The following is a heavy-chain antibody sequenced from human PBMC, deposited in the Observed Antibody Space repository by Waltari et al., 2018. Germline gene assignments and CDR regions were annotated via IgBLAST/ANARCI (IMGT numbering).Heavy chain of an antibody. Sequence: QVQLQESGPGLVKPSETLSLTCTVSGGSISSYYWSWIRQPAGKGLEWIGRIYTSGSTNHTPSFKSRVTMSVDTSKNQFSLKLSSVTAADTALYYCARGVTIFGVVLSTDYYYYYMDVWGKGTTVTISS. CDR2: IYTSGST. V-gene: IGHV4-4*07. CDR3: ARGVTIFGVVLSTDYYYYYMDV. J-gene: IGHJ6*03. D-gene: IGHD3-3*01. CDR1: GGSISSYY.